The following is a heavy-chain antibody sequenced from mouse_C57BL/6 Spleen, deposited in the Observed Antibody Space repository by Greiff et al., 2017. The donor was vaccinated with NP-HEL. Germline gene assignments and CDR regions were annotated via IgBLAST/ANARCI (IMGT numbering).Heavy chain of an antibody. J-gene: IGHJ3*01. CDR3: ARGLGSSPWFAY. V-gene: IGHV1-55*01. Sequence: QVQLQQSGAELVKPGASVKMSCKASGYTFTSYWITWVKQRPGQGLEWIGDIYPGSGSTNYNEKFKSKATLTVDTSSSTAYMQLSSLTSEDSAVYYCARGLGSSPWFAYWGQGTLVTVSA. CDR1: GYTFTSYW. D-gene: IGHD1-1*01. CDR2: IYPGSGST.